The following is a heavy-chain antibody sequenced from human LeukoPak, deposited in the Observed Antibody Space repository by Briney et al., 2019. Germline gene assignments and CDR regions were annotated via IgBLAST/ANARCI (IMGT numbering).Heavy chain of an antibody. CDR1: GFTFSSYA. Sequence: GGSLRFSCAASGFTFSSYAMSWVRQAPGKGLEWVSAISGSGGSTYYADSVKGRFTISRDNSKNTLYLQMNSLRAEDTAVYYCAKVGSGWYAAAFDPWGQGTLVTVSS. CDR2: ISGSGGST. J-gene: IGHJ5*02. V-gene: IGHV3-23*01. D-gene: IGHD6-19*01. CDR3: AKVGSGWYAAAFDP.